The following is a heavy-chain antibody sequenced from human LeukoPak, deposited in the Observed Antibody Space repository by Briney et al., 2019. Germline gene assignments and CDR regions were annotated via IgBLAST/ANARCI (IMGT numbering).Heavy chain of an antibody. CDR1: GYTFTSYY. J-gene: IGHJ6*02. D-gene: IGHD3-10*01. CDR3: ARGGLLLWFGERSYGMDV. CDR2: INPSGGST. Sequence: GASVKVSCKASGYTFTSYYMHWVRQAPGQGLEWMGIINPSGGSTSYAQKFQGRVTMTRDTSTSTVYMELSSLRSEDTAVYYCARGGLLLWFGERSYGMDVWGQGTTVTVSS. V-gene: IGHV1-46*01.